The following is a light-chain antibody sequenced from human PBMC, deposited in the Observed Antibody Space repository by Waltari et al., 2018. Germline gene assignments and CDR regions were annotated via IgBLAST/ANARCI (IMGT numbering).Light chain of an antibody. CDR2: GAS. Sequence: EIVMTQSTATLSMSPGERATLSCRASQSVNSNLAWYQQKPGQAPRLLIYGASTRATGIPTRFSSSGSRTDFSLTISSLQSEDFAVYYCQQYNNLPPEDTFGQGTKLEIK. CDR1: QSVNSN. V-gene: IGKV3-15*01. J-gene: IGKJ2*01. CDR3: QQYNNLPPEDT.